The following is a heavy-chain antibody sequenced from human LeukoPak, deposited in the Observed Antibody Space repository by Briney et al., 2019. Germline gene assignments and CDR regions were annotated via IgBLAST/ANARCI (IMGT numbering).Heavy chain of an antibody. D-gene: IGHD2/OR15-2a*01. CDR3: ARHCNSFDGNYFDF. V-gene: IGHV3-23*01. CDR2: ISVSGGST. J-gene: IGHJ4*02. CDR1: GFTFSSYA. Sequence: GGSLRLSCAASGFTFSSYAMSWVRQAPGKGLEWVSAISVSGGSTYYADSVKGRFTISRDNSKNTLYLQVNSLRAEDTALYYCARHCNSFDGNYFDFWGQGSLVTVSS.